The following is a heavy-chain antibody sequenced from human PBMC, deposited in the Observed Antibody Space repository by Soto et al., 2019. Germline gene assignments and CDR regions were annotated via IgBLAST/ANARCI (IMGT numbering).Heavy chain of an antibody. V-gene: IGHV5-10-1*01. D-gene: IGHD2-15*01. CDR2: IDPSDSYT. CDR1: GYSFTSYW. CDR3: ARQYCSGGSCYSGTYYYYYGMDV. J-gene: IGHJ6*02. Sequence: PGESLKISCKGSGYSFTSYWISWVGQMPGKGLEWMGRIDPSDSYTNYSPSFQGHVTISADKSISTAYLQWGSLKASDTAMYYCARQYCSGGSCYSGTYYYYYGMDVWGQGTTVTVSS.